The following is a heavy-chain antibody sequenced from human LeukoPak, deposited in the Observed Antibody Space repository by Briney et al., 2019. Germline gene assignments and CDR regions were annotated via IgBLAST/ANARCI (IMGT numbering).Heavy chain of an antibody. D-gene: IGHD6-13*01. J-gene: IGHJ4*02. V-gene: IGHV5-51*01. CDR1: GYGFTTCW. CDR2: INPGNSDT. Sequence: GESLQISCKGSGYGFTTCWIGWVRQMPGKGLEWMGVINPGNSDTRYSPSFQGQVTISADKSITTAYLQWSSLKASDTAMYYCARLRWAAGDGYYFDYWGQGTPVTVSS. CDR3: ARLRWAAGDGYYFDY.